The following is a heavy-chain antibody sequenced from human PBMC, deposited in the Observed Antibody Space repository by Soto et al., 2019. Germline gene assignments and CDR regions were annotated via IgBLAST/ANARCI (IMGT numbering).Heavy chain of an antibody. Sequence: GGSLRLSCTVLGFTLTNENMNWVHQAPGKGLEWVSSISSRSTFINYADSVKGRFTISRDNDKGLVYLQMNSLRAEDTAVYYCARDPPLSMIVVVGVDDFWGQGTLVTVSS. CDR1: GFTLTNEN. J-gene: IGHJ4*02. V-gene: IGHV3-21*06. CDR2: ISSRSTFI. D-gene: IGHD3-22*01. CDR3: ARDPPLSMIVVVGVDDF.